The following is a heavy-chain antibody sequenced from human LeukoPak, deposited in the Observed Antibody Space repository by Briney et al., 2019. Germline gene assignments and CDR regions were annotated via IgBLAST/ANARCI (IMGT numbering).Heavy chain of an antibody. CDR1: GYTFTSFG. D-gene: IGHD2-15*01. CDR3: TRDHCRGDNCPSFDY. J-gene: IGHJ4*02. V-gene: IGHV1-18*04. Sequence: ASVKVSCKPSGYTFTSFGISWVRRAPGQGLGWMGWIGAYNGDTNYAQKFQGRVTMTTDTSTSTAYMDLRSLRSDDTAVYYCTRDHCRGDNCPSFDYWGQGTLVTVSP. CDR2: IGAYNGDT.